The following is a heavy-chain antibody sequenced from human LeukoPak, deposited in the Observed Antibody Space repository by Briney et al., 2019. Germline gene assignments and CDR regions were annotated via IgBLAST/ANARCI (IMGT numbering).Heavy chain of an antibody. CDR1: GYTFTFYY. CDR2: INPNSGGT. V-gene: IGHV1-2*02. Sequence: ASVTVSFTSSGYTFTFYYMHWVRQAPGQGLEWMGCINPNSGGTNYAQKFQGRVTITRDTAISTAYMELRRQRSDDTAVYSCARSPGPLVEWFDPWGQGTPVTVSS. J-gene: IGHJ5*02. CDR3: ARSPGPLVEWFDP. D-gene: IGHD1-14*01.